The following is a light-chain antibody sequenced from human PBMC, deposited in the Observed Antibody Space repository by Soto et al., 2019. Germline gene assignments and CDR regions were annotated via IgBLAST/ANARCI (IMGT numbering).Light chain of an antibody. CDR1: SSDVGGYNY. CDR2: DVS. CDR3: SSYTRSSTLLYV. V-gene: IGLV2-14*01. Sequence: QSALTQPASVSGSPGQSITISCTGTSSDVGGYNYVSWYQQHPGKAPKVMIYDVSNRPSGVSNRFSGSKSGNTASLTISGLQAEDEAEYYCSSYTRSSTLLYVFGTGTKLTVL. J-gene: IGLJ1*01.